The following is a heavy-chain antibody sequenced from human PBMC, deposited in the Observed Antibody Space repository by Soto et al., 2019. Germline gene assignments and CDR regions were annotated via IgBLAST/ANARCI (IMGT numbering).Heavy chain of an antibody. Sequence: ASVKVSCKASGYTFTSYGISWVRQAPGQGLEWMGWISAYNGNTNYAQKLQGRVTMTTDTSTSTAYMELRSLRSDDTAVYYCARDHIPLYCSGGSCYSSFEYNWFDPWGQGTLVTAPQ. V-gene: IGHV1-18*01. CDR2: ISAYNGNT. CDR3: ARDHIPLYCSGGSCYSSFEYNWFDP. J-gene: IGHJ5*02. CDR1: GYTFTSYG. D-gene: IGHD2-15*01.